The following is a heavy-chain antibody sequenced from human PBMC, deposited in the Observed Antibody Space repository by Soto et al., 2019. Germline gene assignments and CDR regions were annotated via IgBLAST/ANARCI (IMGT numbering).Heavy chain of an antibody. Sequence: GASVKVSCKASGGTFSSYAISWVRQAPGQGLEWMGGIIPIFGTANYAQKFQGRVTITADESTSTAYMELSSPRSEDTAVYYCARSPTPSGLIRYFDKNYFDYWGQGTLVTVSS. J-gene: IGHJ4*02. D-gene: IGHD3-9*01. CDR3: ARSPTPSGLIRYFDKNYFDY. CDR2: IIPIFGTA. V-gene: IGHV1-69*13. CDR1: GGTFSSYA.